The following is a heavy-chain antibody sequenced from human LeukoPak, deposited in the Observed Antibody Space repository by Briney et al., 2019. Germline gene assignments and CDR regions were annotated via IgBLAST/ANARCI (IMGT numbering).Heavy chain of an antibody. D-gene: IGHD5-12*01. J-gene: IGHJ4*02. CDR1: GYTFSGYY. V-gene: IGHV1-2*02. CDR2: IEPKSGGT. Sequence: ASVKLSCKASGYTFSGYYMHWVRQAPGQGLEWMGWIEPKSGGTNYAQNFQGRVTMTRDTSNSTAYMELSRLRSDDTAVYYCAREMGGYDPFDYWGQGTLVTVSS. CDR3: AREMGGYDPFDY.